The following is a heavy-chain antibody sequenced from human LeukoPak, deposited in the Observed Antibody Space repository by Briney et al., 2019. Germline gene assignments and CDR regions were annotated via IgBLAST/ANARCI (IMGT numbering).Heavy chain of an antibody. V-gene: IGHV1-2*02. CDR2: INPNSGGT. CDR3: ARETEDTGVFDY. J-gene: IGHJ4*02. D-gene: IGHD1-14*01. CDR1: GYTFTSYD. Sequence: ASVKVSCKASGYTFTSYDINWVRQATGQGLEWMGWINPNSGGTNYAQKFQGRVAMTRDTSISTAYMELSRLRSDDTAVYYCARETEDTGVFDYWGQGTLVTVSS.